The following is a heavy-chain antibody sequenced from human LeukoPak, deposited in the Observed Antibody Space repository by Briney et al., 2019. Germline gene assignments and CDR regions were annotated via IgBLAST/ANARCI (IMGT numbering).Heavy chain of an antibody. CDR3: ARDRPMVRGSGEGYYYYGMDV. CDR1: GFTFSSYS. Sequence: GGSLRLSCAASGFTFSSYSMNWVRQAPGKGLEWVGRIRNKANSYTTEYAASVKGRFTISRDDSKNSLYLQMNSLKTEDTAVYYCARDRPMVRGSGEGYYYYGMDVWGQGTTVTVSS. D-gene: IGHD3-10*01. CDR2: IRNKANSYTT. J-gene: IGHJ6*02. V-gene: IGHV3-72*01.